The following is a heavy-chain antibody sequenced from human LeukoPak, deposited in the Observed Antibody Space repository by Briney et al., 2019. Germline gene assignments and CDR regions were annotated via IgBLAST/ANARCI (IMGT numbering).Heavy chain of an antibody. Sequence: GGSLRLSCAASGFTFSSYAMSWVRQAPGKGLEWVSAISGSGGSTYYADSVKGRFTISRDNAKNPLYLQMNSLRAEDTALYYCARDLLFDDSSGYSFDPWGQGTLVTVSS. CDR1: GFTFSSYA. V-gene: IGHV3-23*01. CDR2: ISGSGGST. CDR3: ARDLLFDDSSGYSFDP. D-gene: IGHD3-22*01. J-gene: IGHJ5*02.